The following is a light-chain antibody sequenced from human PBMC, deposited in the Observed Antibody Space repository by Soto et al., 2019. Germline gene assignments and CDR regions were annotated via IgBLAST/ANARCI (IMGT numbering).Light chain of an antibody. CDR1: SSDVGGYNF. Sequence: ALPQPPSASGSLGQSVTISCTGTSSDVGGYNFVSWFQQRPGEAPELLIYEVSNRPSGVPDRFSGSKSGNTASLTVSGLQADDEADYYCCSFAGSGYVFGSGTKVTVL. V-gene: IGLV2-8*01. J-gene: IGLJ1*01. CDR3: CSFAGSGYV. CDR2: EVS.